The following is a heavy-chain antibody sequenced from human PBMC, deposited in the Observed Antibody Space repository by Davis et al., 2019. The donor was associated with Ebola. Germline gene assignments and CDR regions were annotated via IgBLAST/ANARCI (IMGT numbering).Heavy chain of an antibody. CDR3: ARHPTSYQLPLLTRRRYLPTSFDY. CDR2: IYHSGST. Sequence: PSETLSLTCAVSGGSISSGGYSWSWIRQPPGKGLEWIGYIYHSGSTYYNPSLKSRVTISVDRSKNQFSLKLSSVTAADTAVYYCARHPTSYQLPLLTRRRYLPTSFDYWGQGTLVTVSS. J-gene: IGHJ4*02. CDR1: GGSISSGGYS. V-gene: IGHV4-30-2*01. D-gene: IGHD2-2*01.